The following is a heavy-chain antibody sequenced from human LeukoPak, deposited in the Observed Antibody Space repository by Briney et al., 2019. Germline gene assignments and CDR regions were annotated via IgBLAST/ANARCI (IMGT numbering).Heavy chain of an antibody. Sequence: PGGSLRLSCAASGFTFSSYWMSWVRQAPGKGLEWVANIKQDGSEKYYVDSVKGRFTISRDNAKNSLYLQMNSLRAEDTAVYYCARVQHVLRYFDWPGELAYWGQGTLVTVSS. J-gene: IGHJ4*02. D-gene: IGHD3-9*01. CDR3: ARVQHVLRYFDWPGELAY. CDR2: IKQDGSEK. CDR1: GFTFSSYW. V-gene: IGHV3-7*03.